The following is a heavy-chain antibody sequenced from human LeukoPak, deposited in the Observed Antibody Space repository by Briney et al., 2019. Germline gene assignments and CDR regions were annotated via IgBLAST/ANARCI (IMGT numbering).Heavy chain of an antibody. D-gene: IGHD5-12*01. CDR1: GFTFSTSA. Sequence: GGSLRLSYSASGFTFSTSAMHWVRQAPGKGLEYVSAISNNGGSTYYADSVKGRFTISRDNSKNTLHLQMSSLRAEDTAVYYCAREWAYGGYERHVPFSYYYGMDVWGQGTTVTVSS. J-gene: IGHJ6*02. CDR3: AREWAYGGYERHVPFSYYYGMDV. CDR2: ISNNGGST. V-gene: IGHV3-64D*09.